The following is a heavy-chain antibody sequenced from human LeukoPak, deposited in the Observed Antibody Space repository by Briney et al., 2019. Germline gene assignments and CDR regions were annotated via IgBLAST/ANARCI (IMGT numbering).Heavy chain of an antibody. J-gene: IGHJ4*02. V-gene: IGHV3-15*01. CDR3: TTDPWHGDLHY. CDR1: GFTFSDAW. Sequence: GGSLRLSCAASGFTFSDAWMSWVRQAPGKGLEGVGRIKSKTDGETTDYAAHVKGRFTISRDASENPLYLQMNSLKPEDTAVYHCTTDPWHGDLHYWGQGTLVTVYS. CDR2: IKSKTDGETT. D-gene: IGHD4-17*01.